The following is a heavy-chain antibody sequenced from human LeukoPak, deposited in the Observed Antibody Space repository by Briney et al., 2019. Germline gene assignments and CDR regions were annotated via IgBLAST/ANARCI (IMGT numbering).Heavy chain of an antibody. D-gene: IGHD2-2*01. J-gene: IGHJ6*02. CDR3: ARHRYCSSTSCPYYYYGMDV. Sequence: GESLKISCKGSGYSFTSYWIGWVRQMPGKGLEWMGIIYPGDSDTRYSPPFQGQVTISADKSISTAYLQWSSLKASDTAMYYCARHRYCSSTSCPYYYYGMDVWGQGTTVTVSS. V-gene: IGHV5-51*01. CDR2: IYPGDSDT. CDR1: GYSFTSYW.